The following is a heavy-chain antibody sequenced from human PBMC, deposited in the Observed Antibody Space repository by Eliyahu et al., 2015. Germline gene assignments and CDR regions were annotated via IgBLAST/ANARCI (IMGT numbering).Heavy chain of an antibody. CDR3: ARTYYYDSSGYPLDY. D-gene: IGHD3-22*01. CDR1: XGTXSSYA. Sequence: QVQLVQSGAEVXKPGSSVKVSCKASXGTXSSYAISWVRQAPGQGLEWMGRIIPILGIANYAQKFQGRVTITADKSTSTAYMELSSLRSEDTAVYYCARTYYYDSSGYPLDYWGQGTLVTVSS. V-gene: IGHV1-69*04. CDR2: IIPILGIA. J-gene: IGHJ4*02.